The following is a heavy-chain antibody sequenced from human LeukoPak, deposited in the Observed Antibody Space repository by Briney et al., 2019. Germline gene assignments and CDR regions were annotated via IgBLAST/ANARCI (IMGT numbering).Heavy chain of an antibody. V-gene: IGHV4-34*01. D-gene: IGHD4-11*01. CDR1: GGSFSGYY. Sequence: SETLSLTCAVYGGSFSGYYWSWIRQPPGKGLEWIREINHSGSTNYNPSLKSRVTISVDTSKNQFSLKLSSVTAADTAVYYCARGGRGDYRNEYYFDYWGQGTLVTVSS. J-gene: IGHJ4*02. CDR3: ARGGRGDYRNEYYFDY. CDR2: INHSGST.